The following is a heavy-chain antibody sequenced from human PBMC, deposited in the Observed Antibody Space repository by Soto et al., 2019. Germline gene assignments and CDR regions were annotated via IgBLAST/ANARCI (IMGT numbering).Heavy chain of an antibody. V-gene: IGHV1-69*02. J-gene: IGHJ4*02. Sequence: SVKVSCKASGGTFSSYTISWVRQAPGQGLEWMGRIIPILGIANYAQKFQGRVTITADKSTSTAYMELSSLRSEDTAVYYCAELEDCSGGSCYLYPSGYWGQGTLVTVSS. CDR2: IIPILGIA. CDR3: AELEDCSGGSCYLYPSGY. CDR1: GGTFSSYT. D-gene: IGHD2-15*01.